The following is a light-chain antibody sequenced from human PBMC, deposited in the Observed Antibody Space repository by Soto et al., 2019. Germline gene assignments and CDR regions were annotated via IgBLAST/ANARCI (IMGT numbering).Light chain of an antibody. CDR2: AAS. J-gene: IGKJ1*01. V-gene: IGKV3-20*01. CDR1: QSVSSTY. Sequence: EIVLTQSPGTLSMSPGERATLSCRASQSVSSTYFAWYQQKPGQAPRLLIYAASTRATGVPDRFSGSGSGSDFTLAISRLEPEDFAVYYCHQYATSPRTFGQGTKVEIK. CDR3: HQYATSPRT.